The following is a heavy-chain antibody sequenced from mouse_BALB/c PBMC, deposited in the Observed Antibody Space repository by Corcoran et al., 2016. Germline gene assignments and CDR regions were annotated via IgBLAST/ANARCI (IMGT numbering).Heavy chain of an antibody. D-gene: IGHD3-3*01. V-gene: IGHV14-3*02. Sequence: EVQLQQSGAELVKPGASVKLSCTASGFNIKDTYMHWVKQRPEQGLEWSGRIDPANGNTKYDPKFQGKATITADTSSNTAYLQLSSLTSEDTAVYYCARGTYLYYFDYWGQGTTLTVSS. CDR1: GFNIKDTY. CDR2: IDPANGNT. J-gene: IGHJ2*01. CDR3: ARGTYLYYFDY.